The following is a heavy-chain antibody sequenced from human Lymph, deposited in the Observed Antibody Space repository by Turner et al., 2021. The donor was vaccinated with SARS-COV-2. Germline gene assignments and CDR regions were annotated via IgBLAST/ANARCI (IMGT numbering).Heavy chain of an antibody. V-gene: IGHV3-23*01. J-gene: IGHJ3*02. CDR1: GFTFSSYA. CDR2: ISVSGGST. D-gene: IGHD3-10*01. Sequence: EVQLLESGGGLVQPGGSLRLSCAASGFTFSSYAMSWVRQAPGKGLEWVSSISVSGGSTYYADSVKGRFTISRDNSKNTLYLQMNILRVEDTAVYYCAKGVRGVIIPEAFDIWGQGTMVTISS. CDR3: AKGVRGVIIPEAFDI.